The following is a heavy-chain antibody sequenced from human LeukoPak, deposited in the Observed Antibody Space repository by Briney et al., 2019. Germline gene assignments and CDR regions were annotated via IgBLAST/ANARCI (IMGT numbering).Heavy chain of an antibody. CDR3: ASDSIRDCSSTSCYGGIDY. J-gene: IGHJ4*02. Sequence: ASVKVSCKASGYTFTGYYMHWVRQAPGQGLEWMGWINPNSGGTNYAQKFQGRVTMTRDTSIGTAYMELSRLRSDDTAVYYCASDSIRDCSSTSCYGGIDYWGQGTLVTVSS. CDR1: GYTFTGYY. CDR2: INPNSGGT. D-gene: IGHD2-2*01. V-gene: IGHV1-2*02.